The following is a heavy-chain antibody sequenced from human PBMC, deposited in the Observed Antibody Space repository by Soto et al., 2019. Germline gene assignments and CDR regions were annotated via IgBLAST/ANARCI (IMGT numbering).Heavy chain of an antibody. CDR2: IYHSGST. CDR1: YGSIRNGGYS. V-gene: IGHV4-30-2*01. CDR3: ARGGSKFNYDSSGYYYGPYFDY. D-gene: IGHD3-22*01. J-gene: IGHJ4*02. Sequence: SQTLSLTYAVSYGSIRNGGYSWSWIRQPPWKGLEWIGYIYHSGSTYYNPSLKSRVTISVDGYKNQFSLKLSSVTAADTAVYYCARGGSKFNYDSSGYYYGPYFDYWGQGTLVTVSS.